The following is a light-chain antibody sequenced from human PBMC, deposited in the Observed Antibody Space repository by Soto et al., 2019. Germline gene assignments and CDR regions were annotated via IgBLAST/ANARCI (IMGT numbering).Light chain of an antibody. V-gene: IGKV3-15*01. CDR2: GAS. CDR1: RGIGST. J-gene: IGKJ1*01. CDR3: QQYNNWPRT. Sequence: EVVMTQSPATLSVSPGERATLSCRASRGIGSTLAWYQQTPGPTNRLLIYGASTRATGIPARFSGSRSGTEFTLTISSLLSEDFAVYYCQQYNNWPRTFGQGTKV.